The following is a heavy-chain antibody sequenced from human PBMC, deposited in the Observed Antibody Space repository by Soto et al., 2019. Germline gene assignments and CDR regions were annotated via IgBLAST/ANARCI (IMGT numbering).Heavy chain of an antibody. J-gene: IGHJ6*02. Sequence: ASVKVSCKASGGTFSSYAISWVRQAPGQGLEWMGGIIPILGIANYAQKFQGRVTITADKSTSTAYMGLSSLRSEDTAVYCCARGLGYCSSTSCPYYYYGMDVWGQGTTVTVSS. CDR3: ARGLGYCSSTSCPYYYYGMDV. CDR2: IIPILGIA. V-gene: IGHV1-69*10. D-gene: IGHD2-2*01. CDR1: GGTFSSYA.